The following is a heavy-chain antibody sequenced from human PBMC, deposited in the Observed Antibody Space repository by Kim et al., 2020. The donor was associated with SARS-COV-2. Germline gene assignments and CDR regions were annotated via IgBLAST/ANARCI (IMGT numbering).Heavy chain of an antibody. V-gene: IGHV3-21*01. CDR3: ARDDIAVAVSEVLSATEIRSTIDY. J-gene: IGHJ4*02. D-gene: IGHD6-19*01. Sequence: GGSLRLSCAASGFTFSSYSMNWVRQAPGKGLEWVSSISSSSSYIYYADSVKGRFTISRDNAKNSLYLQMNSLRAEDTAVYYCARDDIAVAVSEVLSATEIRSTIDYWGQGTLVTVSS. CDR2: ISSSSSYI. CDR1: GFTFSSYS.